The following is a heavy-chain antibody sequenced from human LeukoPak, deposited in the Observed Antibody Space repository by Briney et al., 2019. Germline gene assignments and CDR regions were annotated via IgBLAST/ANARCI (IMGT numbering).Heavy chain of an antibody. CDR3: ARRGNYKPFDY. D-gene: IGHD1-26*01. CDR1: GYSFTNYW. Sequence: GESLKISFKGSGYSFTNYWIGWVRQMPGKGLEWMGIIYPGDSDTRYNPSFQGQVTISADKSITTAYLQWSSLKASDTAMYYCARRGNYKPFDYWGQGTLVTVSS. V-gene: IGHV5-51*01. CDR2: IYPGDSDT. J-gene: IGHJ4*02.